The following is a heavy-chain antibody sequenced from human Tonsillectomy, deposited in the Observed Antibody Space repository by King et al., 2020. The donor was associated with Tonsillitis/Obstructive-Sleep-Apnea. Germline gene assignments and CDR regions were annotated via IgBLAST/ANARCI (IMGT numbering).Heavy chain of an antibody. CDR1: GFTFSSYG. Sequence: VQLVESGGGVVQPGRSLRLSCAASGFTFSSYGMHWVRQAPGKGLEWVAVISYDGSNKYYADSVKGRFTISRDNSKNTLYLKMNSLRAEDTAVYYCATDAEDIVVVPAAITYYYYYYMDVWGKGTTVTVSS. CDR3: ATDAEDIVVVPAAITYYYYYYMDV. V-gene: IGHV3-30*03. D-gene: IGHD2-2*02. J-gene: IGHJ6*03. CDR2: ISYDGSNK.